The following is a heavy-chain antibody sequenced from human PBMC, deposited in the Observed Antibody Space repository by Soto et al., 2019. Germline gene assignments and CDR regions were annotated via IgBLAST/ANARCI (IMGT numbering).Heavy chain of an antibody. CDR3: ARDQGRYDFWSGYYPDYYYYYYMDV. V-gene: IGHV4-59*01. CDR1: GGSISSYY. CDR2: IYYSGST. J-gene: IGHJ6*03. Sequence: SETLSLTCTVSGGSISSYYWSWIRQPPGKGLEWIGYIYYSGSTNYNPSLKSRVTISVDTSKNQFSLKLSSVTAADTAVYYCARDQGRYDFWSGYYPDYYYYYYMDVWGKGTTVTVSS. D-gene: IGHD3-3*01.